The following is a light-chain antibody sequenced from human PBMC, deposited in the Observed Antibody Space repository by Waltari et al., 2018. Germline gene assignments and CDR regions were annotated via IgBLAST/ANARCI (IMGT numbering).Light chain of an antibody. CDR1: SSDIGDYNH. CDR3: SSYSTSITPYV. CDR2: DVS. V-gene: IGLV2-14*03. J-gene: IGLJ1*01. Sequence: QSALTQPASVSGSPGQSITISCTGSSSDIGDYNHVSWYQPHPGKAPKLMIYDVSSRPSGVSNRFFGSKYGTTASLTVSGLQAEDEAVYFCSSYSTSITPYVFGAGTKVTVL.